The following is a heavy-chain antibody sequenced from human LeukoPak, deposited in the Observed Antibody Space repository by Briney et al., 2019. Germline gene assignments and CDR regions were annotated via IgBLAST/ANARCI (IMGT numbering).Heavy chain of an antibody. CDR2: ISYDGSNK. CDR1: GFTFSSYA. CDR3: AKSRSSGNSCYNY. Sequence: GRSLRLSCAASGFTFSSYAMHWVRQAPGKGLEWVAVISYDGSNKYYADSVKGRFTISRDSSKNTLYLRMNSLRAEDTAVYYCAKSRSSGNSCYNYWGQGTLVTVSS. V-gene: IGHV3-30-3*02. D-gene: IGHD2-15*01. J-gene: IGHJ4*02.